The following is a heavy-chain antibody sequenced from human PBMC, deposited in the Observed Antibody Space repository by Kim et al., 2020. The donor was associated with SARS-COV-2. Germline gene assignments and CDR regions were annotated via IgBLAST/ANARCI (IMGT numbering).Heavy chain of an antibody. CDR2: T. J-gene: IGHJ4*02. Sequence: TYYADSGRGRFTISRDSSENTLYLQMNTLRAEDTAVYYCARAVNGYYFDYWGQGTLVTVSS. CDR3: ARAVNGYYFDY. D-gene: IGHD3-22*01. V-gene: IGHV3-53*01.